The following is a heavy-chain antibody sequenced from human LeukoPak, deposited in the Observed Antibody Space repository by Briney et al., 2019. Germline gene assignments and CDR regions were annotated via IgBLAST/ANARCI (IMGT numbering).Heavy chain of an antibody. CDR3: TRHIAAAGPDY. Sequence: PGESLKISCKGSGYTFTSYWIGWVRQMPGKGLEWMAIIYAGDSGTRISPSFQGQVTISADKSVSTAYLQWSSLKASGTAIYYCTRHIAAAGPDYWGQGTLVTVSS. CDR2: IYAGDSGT. CDR1: GYTFTSYW. V-gene: IGHV5-51*01. J-gene: IGHJ4*02. D-gene: IGHD6-13*01.